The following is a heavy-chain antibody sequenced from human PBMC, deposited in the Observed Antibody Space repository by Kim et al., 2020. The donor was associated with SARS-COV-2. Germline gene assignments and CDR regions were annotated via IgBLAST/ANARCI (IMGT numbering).Heavy chain of an antibody. CDR3: ARSPRQWDTAML. V-gene: IGHV3-30*04. D-gene: IGHD5-18*01. CDR2: ISYDGSNK. CDR1: GFTFSSYA. J-gene: IGHJ4*02. Sequence: GGSLRLSCAASGFTFSSYAMHWVRQAPGKGLEWVAVISYDGSNKYYADSVKGRFTISRDNSKNTLYLQMNSLRAEDTAVYYCARSPRQWDTAMLWGQGTLVTVSS.